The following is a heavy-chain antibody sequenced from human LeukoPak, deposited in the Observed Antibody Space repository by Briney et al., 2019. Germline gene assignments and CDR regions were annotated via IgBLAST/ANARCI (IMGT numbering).Heavy chain of an antibody. V-gene: IGHV1-69*04. Sequence: SVKVSCKASGGTFSSYAISWVRQAPGQGLEWMGRIIPIIGIANYAQKFQGRVTITTDKSTSTAYMELRSLRSEDTAVYDCARSPGVIDFSWFDPWGQGTLVTVSS. CDR2: IIPIIGIA. J-gene: IGHJ5*02. CDR1: GGTFSSYA. CDR3: ARSPGVIDFSWFDP. D-gene: IGHD3-22*01.